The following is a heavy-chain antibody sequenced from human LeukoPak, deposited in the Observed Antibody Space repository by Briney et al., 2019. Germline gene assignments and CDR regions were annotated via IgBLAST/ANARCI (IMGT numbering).Heavy chain of an antibody. J-gene: IGHJ4*02. V-gene: IGHV4-38-2*01. D-gene: IGHD2-2*01. CDR3: ARRISTRRGETCSSTSCYFDY. CDR2: IFHNGIT. CDR1: GFSISGGYF. Sequence: SETLSLTCAVSGFSISGGYFWAWIRQSPGKGLEWIGSIFHNGITYYNPSLKSRITISVDTSKNQFSLRLSSVTAADTAVYYCARRISTRRGETCSSTSCYFDYWGQGTLVTVSS.